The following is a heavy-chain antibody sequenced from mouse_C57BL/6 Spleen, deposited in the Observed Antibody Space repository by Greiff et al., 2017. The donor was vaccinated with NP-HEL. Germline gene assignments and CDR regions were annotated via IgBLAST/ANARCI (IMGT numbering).Heavy chain of an antibody. D-gene: IGHD2-5*01. V-gene: IGHV1-64*01. J-gene: IGHJ4*01. Sequence: QVQLKQPGAELVKPGASVKLSCKASGYTFTSYWMHWVKQRPGQGLEWIGMIHPNSGSTNYNEKFKSKATLTVDKSSSTAYMQLSSLTSEDSAVYYCARKGSNYKDYAMDYWGQGTSVTVSS. CDR3: ARKGSNYKDYAMDY. CDR1: GYTFTSYW. CDR2: IHPNSGST.